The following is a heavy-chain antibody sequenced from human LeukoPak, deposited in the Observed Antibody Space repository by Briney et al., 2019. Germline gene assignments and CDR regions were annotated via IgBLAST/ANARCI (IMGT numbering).Heavy chain of an antibody. D-gene: IGHD7-27*01. CDR3: AGTGTPSPQYYFDY. J-gene: IGHJ4*02. V-gene: IGHV1-18*01. CDR1: GYTFTSYG. Sequence: ASVKVSCKASGYTFTSYGISWVRQAPGQGLEWMGWISAYNGNTNYAQKLQGRVTMTTDTSTSTAYMELRSLRSDDTAVYYCAGTGTPSPQYYFDYWGQGTLVTVSS. CDR2: ISAYNGNT.